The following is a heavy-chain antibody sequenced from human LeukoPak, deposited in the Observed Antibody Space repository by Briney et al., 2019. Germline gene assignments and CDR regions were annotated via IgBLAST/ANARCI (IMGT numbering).Heavy chain of an antibody. CDR2: IYYSGST. V-gene: IGHV4-59*01. Sequence: SETLSLTCTVSGGSISSYYWSWIRQPPGKGPEWIGYIYYSGSTNYNPSLKSRVTISVDTSKNQFSLKLSSVTAADTAVYYCARVGGGSYLNLFYYYYGMDVWGQGTTVTVSS. J-gene: IGHJ6*02. CDR1: GGSISSYY. D-gene: IGHD1-26*01. CDR3: ARVGGGSYLNLFYYYYGMDV.